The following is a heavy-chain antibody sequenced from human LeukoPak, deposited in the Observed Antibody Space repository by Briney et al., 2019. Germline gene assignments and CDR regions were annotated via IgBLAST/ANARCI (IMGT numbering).Heavy chain of an antibody. Sequence: GESLKISCKGSGYSFTNYWIGWVRQMPGKGLEWMGIIYPGDSDTRYSPSFQGQVTISADKSISTAYLQWRSLKASDTAMYYCARSYNSTWLGEKCFQHWGQGTLVTVSS. CDR2: IYPGDSDT. D-gene: IGHD6-13*01. CDR1: GYSFTNYW. CDR3: ARSYNSTWLGEKCFQH. V-gene: IGHV5-51*01. J-gene: IGHJ1*01.